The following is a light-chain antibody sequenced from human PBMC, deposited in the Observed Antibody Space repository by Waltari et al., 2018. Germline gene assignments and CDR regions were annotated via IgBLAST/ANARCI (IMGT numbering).Light chain of an antibody. V-gene: IGLV1-40*01. J-gene: IGLJ1*01. CDR2: GNS. CDR3: QSYDSSLSRYV. Sequence: QSMLTQPPSASGTPGQRVTIPCSGTTSPIGPNYDAPWYQQVPGTAPKLPLSGNSNRPSGVPDRFSASKSGTSASLAITGLQADDEADYYCQSYDSSLSRYVFGSGTEVTVL. CDR1: TSPIGPNYD.